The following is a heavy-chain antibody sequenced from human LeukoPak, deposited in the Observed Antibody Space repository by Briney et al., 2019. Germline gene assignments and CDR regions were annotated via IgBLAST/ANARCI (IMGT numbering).Heavy chain of an antibody. J-gene: IGHJ5*02. V-gene: IGHV4-61*01. D-gene: IGHD6-6*01. CDR3: ARNTSSSPWFDP. Sequence: SETLSLTCIVSGGSVSSPNSYWSWIRQPSGKGLEWIGNVYYIGTTTYNSSLKSRVTISIDTSKNQFSLEVTSVTAADTAVYYCARNTSSSPWFDPWGQGTLVTVSS. CDR1: GGSVSSPNSY. CDR2: VYYIGTT.